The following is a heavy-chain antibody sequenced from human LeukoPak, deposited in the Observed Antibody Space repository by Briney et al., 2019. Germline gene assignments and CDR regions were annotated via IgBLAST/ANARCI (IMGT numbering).Heavy chain of an antibody. CDR1: GFTFSDYY. CDR3: ARDPGMRYYDILTGYSDAFDI. J-gene: IGHJ3*02. D-gene: IGHD3-9*01. CDR2: ISSSGSTI. Sequence: TGGSLRLSCAASGFTFSDYYMSWIRQAPGKGLEWVSYISSSGSTIYYADSVKGRFTISRDNAKNSLYLQMNSLRAEDTAVYYCARDPGMRYYDILTGYSDAFDIWGQGTMVTVSS. V-gene: IGHV3-11*04.